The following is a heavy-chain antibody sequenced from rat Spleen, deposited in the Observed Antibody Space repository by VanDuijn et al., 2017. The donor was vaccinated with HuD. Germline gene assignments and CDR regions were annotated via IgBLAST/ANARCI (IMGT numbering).Heavy chain of an antibody. V-gene: IGHV5S13*01. D-gene: IGHD3-4*01. CDR2: ISTGGGNT. CDR1: GFTFTNYG. J-gene: IGHJ2*01. CDR3: ARPPTGVDY. Sequence: EVQLVESDGGLVQPGRSLKLSCAASGFTFTNYGMAWVRQTPAKGLEWVASISTGGGNTYYRDSEKGRFSISRDDAKSTLYLQMDSLRSEDTATYYCARPPTGVDYWGQGVMVTVSS.